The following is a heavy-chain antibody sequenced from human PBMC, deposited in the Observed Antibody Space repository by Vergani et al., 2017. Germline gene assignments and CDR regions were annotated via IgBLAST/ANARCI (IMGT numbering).Heavy chain of an antibody. J-gene: IGHJ4*02. CDR2: INSDGSST. Sequence: EVQLVESGGGLVQPGGSLRLSCAASGFTFSSYWMHWVRQAPGKGLVWVSRINSDGSSTSYADSVKGRFTNARDNAKNTLYLQMNSLRAEDTAVYYCARGGYYDFWSGYYNRDYWGQGTLVTVSS. D-gene: IGHD3-3*01. V-gene: IGHV3-74*01. CDR1: GFTFSSYW. CDR3: ARGGYYDFWSGYYNRDY.